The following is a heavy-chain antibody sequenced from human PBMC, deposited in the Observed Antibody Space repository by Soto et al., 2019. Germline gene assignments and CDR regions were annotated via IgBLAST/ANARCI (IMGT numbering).Heavy chain of an antibody. J-gene: IGHJ6*03. V-gene: IGHV3-48*01. D-gene: IGHD3-3*01. Sequence: GGSLRLSCAASGFTFSSYSMNWVRQAPGKGLEWVSYISSSSSTIYYADSVKGRFTISRDNAKNSLYLQMNSLRAEDTAVYYCARESRFLEWLLFNYYYYYMDVWGKGTTVTVSS. CDR2: ISSSSSTI. CDR1: GFTFSSYS. CDR3: ARESRFLEWLLFNYYYYYMDV.